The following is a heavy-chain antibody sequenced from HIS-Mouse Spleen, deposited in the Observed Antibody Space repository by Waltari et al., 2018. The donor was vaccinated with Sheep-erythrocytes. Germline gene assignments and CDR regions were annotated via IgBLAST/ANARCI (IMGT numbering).Heavy chain of an antibody. Sequence: GYTFTGYYMHWVRQAPGQGLEWMGWINPNSGGTNYAQKFQGRVTMTRDTSISTAYLGLSRLRSDDTAVYFRPTARATAGTHTTVWLDCSGHGGLIAVYTGGQ. D-gene: IGHD6-13*01. CDR3: PTARATAGTHTTVWLDCSGHGGLIAVYT. CDR1: GYTFTGYY. CDR2: INPNSGGT. V-gene: IGHV1-2*02. J-gene: IGHJ6*01.